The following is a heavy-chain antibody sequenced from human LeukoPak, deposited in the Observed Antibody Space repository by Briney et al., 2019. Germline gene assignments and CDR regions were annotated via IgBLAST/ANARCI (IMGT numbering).Heavy chain of an antibody. V-gene: IGHV3-9*01. CDR1: GFTFDDYA. J-gene: IGHJ4*02. D-gene: IGHD3-22*01. CDR2: ISWNGGSI. Sequence: GRSLRLSCAASGFTFDDYAMHWVRQAPGKGLEWVSGISWNGGSIGYADSVKGRFTISRDNAKNSLYLQMNSLRAEDTAVYYCAKDFSAYDSSGYYVSEIDYWGQGTLVTVSS. CDR3: AKDFSAYDSSGYYVSEIDY.